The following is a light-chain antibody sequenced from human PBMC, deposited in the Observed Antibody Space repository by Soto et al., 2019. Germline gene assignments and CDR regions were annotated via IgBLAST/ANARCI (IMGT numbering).Light chain of an antibody. Sequence: QSALTQPASVSGSPGQSITISCTGTSSDVGSYNYVSWYQQHPGKVPKLMIYDVSNRPSGVSDRFSGSKSGNTASLTISGLQADDEADYYCSSYTSSSTLVYVFGSGTKVTVL. CDR3: SSYTSSSTLVYV. CDR2: DVS. CDR1: SSDVGSYNY. V-gene: IGLV2-14*01. J-gene: IGLJ1*01.